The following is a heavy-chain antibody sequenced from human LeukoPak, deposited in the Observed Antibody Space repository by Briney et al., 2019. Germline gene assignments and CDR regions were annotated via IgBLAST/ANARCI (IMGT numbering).Heavy chain of an antibody. Sequence: GGSLRLSCAASGFTFSSYWMSWVRQSPGKGLEWVANIKPDGSEKYFMDSVKGRFTISRDNAKNALYLEMNSLRAEDTAVYYCANSGYCSSTSCFGVLNWFDPWGQGTLVTVSS. V-gene: IGHV3-7*03. D-gene: IGHD2-2*01. CDR2: IKPDGSEK. CDR1: GFTFSSYW. CDR3: ANSGYCSSTSCFGVLNWFDP. J-gene: IGHJ5*02.